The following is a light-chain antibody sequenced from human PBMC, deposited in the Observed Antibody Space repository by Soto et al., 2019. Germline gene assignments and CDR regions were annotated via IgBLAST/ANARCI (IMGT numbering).Light chain of an antibody. CDR1: QSVLYSPNNRDY. J-gene: IGKJ5*01. CDR3: QQYDETPLT. V-gene: IGKV4-1*01. Sequence: DIVMTQSPDSLAVSLGERATINCKSSQSVLYSPNNRDYLAWYQQKPGQPPKLLITWASTRESGVPDRFSGSGSGADFTLTINGLQAEDVAIYYCQQYDETPLTFGGGTRLEIK. CDR2: WAS.